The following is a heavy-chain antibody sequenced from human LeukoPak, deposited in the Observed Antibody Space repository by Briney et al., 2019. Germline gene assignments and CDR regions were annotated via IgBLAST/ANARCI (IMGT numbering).Heavy chain of an antibody. CDR1: GFTFNTYG. V-gene: IGHV3-33*07. Sequence: PGRSLRLSCAASGFTFNTYGMNCVRQAPGKGLEWVAIIWYDGSDKYYAESVKGRFTISRDNSKNTLYLQVNSLRDEDTAVYYCARVGCTGGSCLAYNYYPMDVWGQGTTVTVSS. J-gene: IGHJ6*02. D-gene: IGHD2-15*01. CDR2: IWYDGSDK. CDR3: ARVGCTGGSCLAYNYYPMDV.